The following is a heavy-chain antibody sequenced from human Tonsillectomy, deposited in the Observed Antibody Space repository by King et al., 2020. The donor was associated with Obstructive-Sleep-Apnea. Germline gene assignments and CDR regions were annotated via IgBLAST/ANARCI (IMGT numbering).Heavy chain of an antibody. J-gene: IGHJ1*01. CDR1: GFSFDDYT. CDR3: AKEYPVPPKYFQH. V-gene: IGHV3-43*01. Sequence: EVQLVESGGVVVQPGGSLKLSCAASGFSFDDYTMHLVRQVPGKGLEWDSLITWEVGSTFYADSVKCRFTISRDNSKKSLYLQRNSMRTDDTACYFCAKEYPVPPKYFQHGGQGTLVTVSS. CDR2: ITWEVGST.